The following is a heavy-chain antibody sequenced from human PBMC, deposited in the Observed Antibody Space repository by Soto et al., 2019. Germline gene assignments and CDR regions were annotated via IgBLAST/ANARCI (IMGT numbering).Heavy chain of an antibody. J-gene: IGHJ5*02. CDR2: IYYSGST. D-gene: IGHD2-15*01. CDR1: GGSISSSSYY. Sequence: SETLSLTCTVSGGSISSSSYYWGWIRQPPGKGLEWIGSIYYSGSTYYNPSLKSRVTISVDTSKNQFSLKLSSVTAADTALYYCARLRRSYCSGGSCNWFDPWGQGTLVTVSS. V-gene: IGHV4-39*01. CDR3: ARLRRSYCSGGSCNWFDP.